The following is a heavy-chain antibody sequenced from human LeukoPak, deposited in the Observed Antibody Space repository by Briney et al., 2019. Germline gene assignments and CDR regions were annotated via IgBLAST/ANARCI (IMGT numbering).Heavy chain of an antibody. CDR2: ISSSGSTI. CDR1: GFTFSDYY. CDR3: AKPSITAGQDDY. V-gene: IGHV3-11*01. Sequence: GGSLRLSCAASGFTFSDYYMSWIRQAPGKGLEWVSDISSSGSTIYYADSVKGRFTISRDNSKNMLYLQMNSLRAEDTAVYYCAKPSITAGQDDYWGQGTLVTVSS. J-gene: IGHJ4*02. D-gene: IGHD5-12*01.